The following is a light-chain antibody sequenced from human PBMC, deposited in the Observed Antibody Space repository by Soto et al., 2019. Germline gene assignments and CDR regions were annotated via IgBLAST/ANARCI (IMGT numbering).Light chain of an antibody. CDR2: DVS. V-gene: IGLV2-11*01. CDR1: SSDVGNYIY. CDR3: CSYAGSYTWV. Sequence: QSALTQPRSVSGSPGQSVTVSCTGTSSDVGNYIYVTWYQQHPGKAPKVLIYDVSKRPSGVPDRFSGSKSGNTASLTISGLQPEDEADYYCCSYAGSYTWVFGGGTKVTVL. J-gene: IGLJ3*02.